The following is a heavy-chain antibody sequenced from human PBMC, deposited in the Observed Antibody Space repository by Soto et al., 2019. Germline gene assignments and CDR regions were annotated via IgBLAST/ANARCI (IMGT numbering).Heavy chain of an antibody. CDR1: GFTFSAFA. CDR2: ISGSGGST. Sequence: EVQLVESGGSWVQPGGSLTLSCAASGFTFSAFAMSWVRQAPGKGLEWVSTISGSGGSTYNADSVKGRFTCSRNNFANRGNLQMNSLTSDDTAVYYCAKSGGGGSIGYDFDYWGQGTLVTVSS. V-gene: IGHV3-23*04. CDR3: AKSGGGGSIGYDFDY. J-gene: IGHJ4*02. D-gene: IGHD2-15*01.